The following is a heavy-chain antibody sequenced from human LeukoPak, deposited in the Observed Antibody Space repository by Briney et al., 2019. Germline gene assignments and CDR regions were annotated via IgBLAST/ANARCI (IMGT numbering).Heavy chain of an antibody. J-gene: IGHJ4*02. CDR2: IKQDGSEK. CDR1: GFTFSSYW. Sequence: GGSLRLSCAASGFTFSSYWMSWVRQAPGKGLEWVANIKQDGSEKYYVDSVKGRFTISRDNAKNSLYLQMNSLRAEDTAVYYCARARRYYYDSSGYYYVGGDFDYWGQGTLVTVSS. D-gene: IGHD3-22*01. CDR3: ARARRYYYDSSGYYYVGGDFDY. V-gene: IGHV3-7*01.